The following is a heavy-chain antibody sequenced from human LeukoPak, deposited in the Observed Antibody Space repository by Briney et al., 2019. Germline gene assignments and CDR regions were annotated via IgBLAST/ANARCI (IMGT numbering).Heavy chain of an antibody. CDR1: GYTFTSYG. Sequence: ASVKVSCKASGYTFTSYGILWVRQAPGQGLEWMGWISAYNGNTKYAQKLQGRVTMTTDTSTSIAHMELRSLRSDDTAVYYCAREEYSEPIDYWGQGTLVTVSS. D-gene: IGHD1-26*01. V-gene: IGHV1-18*01. CDR2: ISAYNGNT. J-gene: IGHJ4*02. CDR3: AREEYSEPIDY.